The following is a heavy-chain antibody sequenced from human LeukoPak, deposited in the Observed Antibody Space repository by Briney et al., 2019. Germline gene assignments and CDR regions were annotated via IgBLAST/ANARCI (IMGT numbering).Heavy chain of an antibody. Sequence: PSETLSLTCSLSGGSITNYYWSWIRQPPGKELKGIAWTYSSGNTDSNPSLKSRVTISLGTSNNQFSLRLTSVTASDTAVYYCARTGEYSGSGPSWAFDIWGQGTMVTVSS. CDR1: GGSITNYY. J-gene: IGHJ3*02. CDR2: TYSSGNT. D-gene: IGHD3-10*01. V-gene: IGHV4-4*09. CDR3: ARTGEYSGSGPSWAFDI.